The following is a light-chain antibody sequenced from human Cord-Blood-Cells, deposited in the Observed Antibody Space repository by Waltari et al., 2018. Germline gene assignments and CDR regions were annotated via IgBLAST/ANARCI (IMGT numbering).Light chain of an antibody. CDR2: DVS. V-gene: IGLV2-14*03. CDR3: SSYTSSSAYV. J-gene: IGLJ1*01. Sequence: QSALTQPASVSGSPGQSITIACPGTSSDVGGYNYVSWYQQHPGKAPKLMIYDVSNRPSGVSNRFPRSKSGNTASLTISGLQAEDEADYYCSSYTSSSAYVFGTGTKVTVL. CDR1: SSDVGGYNY.